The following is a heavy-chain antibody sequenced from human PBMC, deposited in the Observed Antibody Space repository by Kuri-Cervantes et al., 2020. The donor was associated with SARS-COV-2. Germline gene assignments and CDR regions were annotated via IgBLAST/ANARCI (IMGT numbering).Heavy chain of an antibody. CDR3: ARGVVSFDNVWDDFRTISFDL. V-gene: IGHV4-4*07. CDR1: DGSVTGWH. Sequence: ESLKISCTVADGSVTGWHWSWVRQPAGKGLEWPGRIYSGTTESTNYNPSLKSRLTMSVDSSKNQFSLRLNSVTAADTALYFCARGVVSFDNVWDDFRTISFDLWGHGTTVTVSS. D-gene: IGHD3-3*01. J-gene: IGHJ3*01. CDR2: IYSGTTEST.